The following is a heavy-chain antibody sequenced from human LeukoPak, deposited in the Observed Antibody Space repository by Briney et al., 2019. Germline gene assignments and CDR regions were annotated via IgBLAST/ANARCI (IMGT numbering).Heavy chain of an antibody. Sequence: GGSLRLSCAASGFTFSSYEMNWVRQAPGKGLEWVSYISGSGSTIYYADSVKGRFTISRDNAKNSLYLQMNSLRAEDTAVYYCARSVRGSGYYFFYFDYWGQGTLVTVSS. D-gene: IGHD3-22*01. CDR1: GFTFSSYE. CDR3: ARSVRGSGYYFFYFDY. J-gene: IGHJ4*02. CDR2: ISGSGSTI. V-gene: IGHV3-48*03.